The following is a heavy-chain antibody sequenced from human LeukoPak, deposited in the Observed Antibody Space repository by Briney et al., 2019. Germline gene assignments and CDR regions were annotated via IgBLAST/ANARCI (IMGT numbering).Heavy chain of an antibody. J-gene: IGHJ4*02. CDR3: ARVPMASYFDY. Sequence: ASVKVSCKASGYTFTGYYMHWVRQAPGQGLEWMGWINPNSGGTNYAQKFQGWVTRTRDTSISTAYMEPSRLRSDDTAVYYCARVPMASYFDYWGQGTLVTVSS. D-gene: IGHD5-24*01. CDR2: INPNSGGT. CDR1: GYTFTGYY. V-gene: IGHV1-2*04.